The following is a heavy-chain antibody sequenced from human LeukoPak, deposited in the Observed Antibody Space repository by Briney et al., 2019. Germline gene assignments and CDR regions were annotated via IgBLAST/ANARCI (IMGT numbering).Heavy chain of an antibody. CDR3: ATEVFSIFGVVNSGYYYGMDV. D-gene: IGHD3-3*01. Sequence: ASVKVSCKASGYTFTGYYMHWVRQAPGQGLEWMGWISAYNGNTNYAQKLQGRVTMTTDTSTSTAYMELRSLRSDDTAVYYCATEVFSIFGVVNSGYYYGMDVWGQGTTVTVSS. V-gene: IGHV1-18*04. CDR1: GYTFTGYY. CDR2: ISAYNGNT. J-gene: IGHJ6*02.